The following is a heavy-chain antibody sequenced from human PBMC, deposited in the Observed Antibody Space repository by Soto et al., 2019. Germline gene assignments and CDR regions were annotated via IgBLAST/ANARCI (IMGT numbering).Heavy chain of an antibody. CDR3: ARGPSLLFTMVRGVINGWFDP. V-gene: IGHV4-34*01. J-gene: IGHJ5*02. D-gene: IGHD3-10*01. CDR1: GGSFSGYY. Sequence: QVQLQQWGAGLLKPSETLSLTCAVYGGSFSGYYWSWIRQPPGKGLEWIGEINHSGSTNYNPSLKSRVTISVDTSKNQFSLKLSSVTAADTAVYYCARGPSLLFTMVRGVINGWFDPWGQGTLVTVSS. CDR2: INHSGST.